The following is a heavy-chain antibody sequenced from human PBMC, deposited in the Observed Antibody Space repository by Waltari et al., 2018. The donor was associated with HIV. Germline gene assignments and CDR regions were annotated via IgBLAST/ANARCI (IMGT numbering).Heavy chain of an antibody. CDR1: GGSFSGYY. Sequence: QVQLQQWGAGLLKPSETLSLTCAVYGGSFSGYYWSWIRQPPGKGLEWIGEINHSGSTNYNPSLKSRVTISVDTSKNQFSLKLSSVTAADTAVYYCASPHGEAFDYWGQGTLVTVSS. CDR2: INHSGST. J-gene: IGHJ4*02. CDR3: ASPHGEAFDY. V-gene: IGHV4-34*01. D-gene: IGHD2-21*01.